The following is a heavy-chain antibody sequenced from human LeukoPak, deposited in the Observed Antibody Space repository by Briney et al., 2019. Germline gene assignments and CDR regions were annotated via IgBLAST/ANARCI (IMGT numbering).Heavy chain of an antibody. V-gene: IGHV1-8*03. D-gene: IGHD5-24*01. CDR1: GYTFTKFD. CDR2: VNLKSGYT. Sequence: ASVKVSCKASGYTFTKFDINWVRQATGQGLEWMGWVNLKSGYTGYAQKFQGRLTITRDTSINTAYMELSSLRSEDTAVYYCARDWSGVRDGYDTGGYWGQGTLVTVSS. J-gene: IGHJ4*02. CDR3: ARDWSGVRDGYDTGGY.